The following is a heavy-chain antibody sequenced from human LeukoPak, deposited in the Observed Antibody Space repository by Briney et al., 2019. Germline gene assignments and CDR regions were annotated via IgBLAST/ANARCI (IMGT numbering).Heavy chain of an antibody. D-gene: IGHD6-13*01. Sequence: PGGSLRLSCAASGFTFSSYAMHWVRQAPGKGLEWVALISYDGRINDYADSVKGRFTISRDNSKNTLYLQMNSLRADDTAMYYCARGSYSSSWKTFDYWGQGTLVTVSS. J-gene: IGHJ4*02. CDR1: GFTFSSYA. V-gene: IGHV3-30*04. CDR2: ISYDGRIN. CDR3: ARGSYSSSWKTFDY.